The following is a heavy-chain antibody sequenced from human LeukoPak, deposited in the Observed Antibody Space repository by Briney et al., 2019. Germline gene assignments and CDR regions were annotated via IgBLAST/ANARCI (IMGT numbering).Heavy chain of an antibody. Sequence: ASVQVSCKASGYTLTGYYIHWVRQAPGQGLEWMGWIYSNNGGTDYAQKFQGRVTMTRDASISTAYMEVSRVRSDDTAVYYCARGFRTGDMTTFAHWGQGTLVTVSS. CDR3: ARGFRTGDMTTFAH. D-gene: IGHD2-15*01. J-gene: IGHJ4*02. CDR1: GYTLTGYY. CDR2: IYSNNGGT. V-gene: IGHV1-2*02.